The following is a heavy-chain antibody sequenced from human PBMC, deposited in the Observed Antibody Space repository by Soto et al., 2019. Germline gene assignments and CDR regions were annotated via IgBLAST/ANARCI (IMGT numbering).Heavy chain of an antibody. D-gene: IGHD3-22*01. CDR1: RECISRWDPY. Sequence: SQILSQTRRVWRECISRWDPYWKWNHQPPGKGLVWIGYIYYSGSTNYNPSLKSRVTISVDTSKNQFSLKLSSVTAADTAVYYCARDLGLGDSSGYYSPLDAFDIWGQGTMVTVSS. V-gene: IGHV4-61*08. J-gene: IGHJ3*02. CDR3: ARDLGLGDSSGYYSPLDAFDI. CDR2: IYYSGST.